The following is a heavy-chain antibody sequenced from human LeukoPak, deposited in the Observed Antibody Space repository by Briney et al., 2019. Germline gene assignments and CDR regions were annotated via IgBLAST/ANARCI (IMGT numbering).Heavy chain of an antibody. V-gene: IGHV4-4*07. CDR3: ARELSGWSTDYFDY. CDR2: IYTSGST. D-gene: IGHD6-19*01. Sequence: SKTLSLTCTVSGGSISSYYWSWIRQPAGKGLEWIGRIYTSGSTNYNPSLKSRVTMSVDTSKNQFSLKLSSVTAADTAVYYCARELSGWSTDYFDYWGQGTLVTVSS. CDR1: GGSISSYY. J-gene: IGHJ4*02.